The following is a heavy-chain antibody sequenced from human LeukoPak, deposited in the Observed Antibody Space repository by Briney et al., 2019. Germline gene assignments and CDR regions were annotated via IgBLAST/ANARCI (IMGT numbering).Heavy chain of an antibody. V-gene: IGHV3-30*04. Sequence: GRSLRLSCAASGFTFSSYAMHWVRQAPGRGLEWVAVISYDGSNKYYADSVKGRFTISRDNSKNTLHLQMNSLRAEDTAVYYCARALWRTVVTAFGYWGQGTLVTVSS. CDR3: ARALWRTVVTAFGY. D-gene: IGHD4-23*01. J-gene: IGHJ4*02. CDR2: ISYDGSNK. CDR1: GFTFSSYA.